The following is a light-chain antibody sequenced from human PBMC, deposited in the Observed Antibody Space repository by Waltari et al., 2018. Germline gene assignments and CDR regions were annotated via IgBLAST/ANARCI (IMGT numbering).Light chain of an antibody. J-gene: IGKJ3*01. V-gene: IGKV4-1*01. CDR1: QSVLYGSNNENY. Sequence: DIVMTQSPDSLAVSLGERATLNCKASQSVLYGSNNENYLAWYQQKPGQPPKLLIYWASSRESGVPDRFSGSGSGTDFTLTISSLQAEDVAVYYCQQYYSPPPLFTFGPGTKVDIK. CDR3: QQYYSPPPLFT. CDR2: WAS.